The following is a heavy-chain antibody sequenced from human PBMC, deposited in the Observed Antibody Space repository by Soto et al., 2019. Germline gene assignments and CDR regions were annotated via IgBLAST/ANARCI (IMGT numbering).Heavy chain of an antibody. CDR2: IYHSGST. Sequence: KPSETLSLTCAVSGGSISSSNWWSWVRQPPGKGLEWIGEIYHSGSTNYNPSLKSRVTISVDKSKNQFSLKLSSVTAADTAVYYCARDHRDAVTIYFDYWGQGTLVTVSS. D-gene: IGHD4-17*01. CDR3: ARDHRDAVTIYFDY. V-gene: IGHV4-4*02. J-gene: IGHJ4*02. CDR1: GGSISSSNW.